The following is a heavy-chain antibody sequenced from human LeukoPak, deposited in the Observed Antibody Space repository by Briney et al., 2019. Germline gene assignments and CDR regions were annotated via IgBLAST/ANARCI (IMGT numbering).Heavy chain of an antibody. V-gene: IGHV3-30*04. CDR3: ARFGPYSSSSYYFDY. CDR1: EFTFSTYA. J-gene: IGHJ4*02. Sequence: GGSLRLSCAASEFTFSTYAMHWVRQAPGKGLEWVAVISYDGSNKYYADSVKGRFTISRDNSKNTLYLQMNSLRAEDTAVYYCARFGPYSSSSYYFDYWGQGTLVTVSS. D-gene: IGHD6-6*01. CDR2: ISYDGSNK.